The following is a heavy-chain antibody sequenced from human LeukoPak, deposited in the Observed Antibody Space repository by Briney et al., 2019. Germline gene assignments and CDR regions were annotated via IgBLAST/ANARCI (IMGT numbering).Heavy chain of an antibody. J-gene: IGHJ6*02. CDR1: GGSISSGGYY. CDR3: ARGTLEGEWLLYYYYGMDV. V-gene: IGHV4-31*03. CDR2: IYYSGST. Sequence: PSQTLSLTCTVSGGSISSGGYYWSWIRQHPGKGLEWIVYIYYSGSTYYNPSRKSRVTTSVYTSKNKFSLKLSSVPAADTAVYYCARGTLEGEWLLYYYYGMDVWGQGTTVTVSS. D-gene: IGHD3-3*01.